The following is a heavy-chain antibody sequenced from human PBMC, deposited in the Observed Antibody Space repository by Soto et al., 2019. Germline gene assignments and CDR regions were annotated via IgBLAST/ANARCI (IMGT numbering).Heavy chain of an antibody. V-gene: IGHV3-23*01. CDR1: GFTFSSCA. CDR3: GKGRSYYYYYGVDV. J-gene: IGHJ6*02. D-gene: IGHD1-26*01. CDR2: IIDSGGST. Sequence: SGFTFSSCAMGWVRQAPGKGLEWVSDIIDSGGSTYYADAVKGRFTISRDNSKSTLYLQMSSLRAEDTAVYYCGKGRSYYYYYGVDVWGQGTTVTVSS.